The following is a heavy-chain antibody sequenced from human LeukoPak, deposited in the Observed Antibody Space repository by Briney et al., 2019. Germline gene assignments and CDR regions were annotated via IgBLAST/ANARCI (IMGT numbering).Heavy chain of an antibody. Sequence: SVKVSCKASGGTFSRNDISWVRQAPGQGLEWMGGIMPLFGTAKNAQKFQGRVTITADKSTSTAYMELSSLRSEDTAVYYCARHRPGNTMILNDAFDIWGQGTMVTVSS. V-gene: IGHV1-69*06. D-gene: IGHD3-22*01. CDR2: IMPLFGTA. J-gene: IGHJ3*02. CDR1: GGTFSRND. CDR3: ARHRPGNTMILNDAFDI.